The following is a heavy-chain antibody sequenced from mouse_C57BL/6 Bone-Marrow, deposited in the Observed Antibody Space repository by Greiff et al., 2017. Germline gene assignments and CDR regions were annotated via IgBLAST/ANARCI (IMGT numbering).Heavy chain of an antibody. D-gene: IGHD1-1*01. CDR1: GFTFSSYA. J-gene: IGHJ1*03. V-gene: IGHV5-9-1*02. Sequence: EVKLMESGEGLVKPGGSLKLSCAASGFTFSSYAMSWVRQTPEKRLEWVAYISSGGDYIYYADTVKGRFTISRDNARNTLYLQMSSLKSEDTAMYYCTRDTVVAHWYFDVWGTGTTVTVSS. CDR2: ISSGGDYI. CDR3: TRDTVVAHWYFDV.